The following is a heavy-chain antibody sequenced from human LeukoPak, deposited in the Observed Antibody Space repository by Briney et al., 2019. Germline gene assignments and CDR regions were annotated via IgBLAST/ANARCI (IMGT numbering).Heavy chain of an antibody. V-gene: IGHV3-21*01. J-gene: IGHJ3*02. CDR2: ISSSSSYI. CDR1: GFTVSSNY. D-gene: IGHD2-21*01. CDR3: ARKSLIAGDAFDI. Sequence: GGSLRLSCAASGFTVSSNYMNWVRQAPGKGLEWVSSISSSSSYIYYADSVKGRFTISRDNAKNSLYLQMNSLRAEDTAVYYCARKSLIAGDAFDIWGQGTMVTVSS.